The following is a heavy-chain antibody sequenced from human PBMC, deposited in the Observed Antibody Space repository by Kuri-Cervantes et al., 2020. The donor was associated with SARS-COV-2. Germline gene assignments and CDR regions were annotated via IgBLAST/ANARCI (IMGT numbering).Heavy chain of an antibody. CDR1: GFTFSSYG. D-gene: IGHD1-26*01. CDR3: ANTGIVGAKRSQHYYYYYYMDV. V-gene: IGHV3-30*02. J-gene: IGHJ6*03. CDR2: IRYDGSNK. Sequence: GGSLRLSCAASGFTFSSYGVHWVRQAPGKGLEWVAFIRYDGSNKYYADSVKGRFTISRDNSKNTLYLQMNSLRAEDTAVYYCANTGIVGAKRSQHYYYYYYMDVWGKGTTVTVSS.